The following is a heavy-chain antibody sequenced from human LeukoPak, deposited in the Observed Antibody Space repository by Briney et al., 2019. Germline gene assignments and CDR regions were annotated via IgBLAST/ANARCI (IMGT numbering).Heavy chain of an antibody. CDR3: ASRMYSSSSRLNFDY. CDR1: GGSISSSSYY. V-gene: IGHV4-39*01. CDR2: IYYSGST. J-gene: IGHJ4*02. Sequence: PSETLSLTCTVSGGSISSSSYYWVWIRQPPGKGLEWIGSIYYSGSTYYNPSLKSRVTISVDTSKNQFSLKLSSVTAADTAVYYCASRMYSSSSRLNFDYWGQGTLVTVSS. D-gene: IGHD6-6*01.